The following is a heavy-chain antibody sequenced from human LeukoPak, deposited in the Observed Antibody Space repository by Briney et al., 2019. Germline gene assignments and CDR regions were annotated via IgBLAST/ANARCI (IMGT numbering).Heavy chain of an antibody. V-gene: IGHV4-59*12. J-gene: IGHJ4*02. CDR2: IYHSGTT. Sequence: PSETLSLTCTVSGGSPSGFYWSWLRQPPGKGLEWIGYIYHSGTTNYNPSLKSRVTISVDTSKNQFSLQLNSVTPEDTAVYYFARDEDTTVTDLYYSGQGTLVTVSS. CDR1: GGSPSGFY. D-gene: IGHD4-11*01. CDR3: ARDEDTTVTDLYY.